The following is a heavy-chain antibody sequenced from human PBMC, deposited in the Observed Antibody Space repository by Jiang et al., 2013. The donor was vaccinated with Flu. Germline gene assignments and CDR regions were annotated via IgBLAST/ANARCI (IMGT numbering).Heavy chain of an antibody. CDR3: ARLYPLKGSSGFDY. V-gene: IGHV4-38-2*01. CDR1: GYSISSGYY. CDR2: IYHSGST. D-gene: IGHD2-15*01. J-gene: IGHJ4*02. Sequence: PGLVKPSETLSLTCAVSGYSISSGYYWGWIRQPPGKGLEWIGSIYHSGSTYYNPSLKSRVTISVDTSKNQFSLKLSSVTAADTAVYYCARLYPLKGSSGFDYWGQGTLVTVSS.